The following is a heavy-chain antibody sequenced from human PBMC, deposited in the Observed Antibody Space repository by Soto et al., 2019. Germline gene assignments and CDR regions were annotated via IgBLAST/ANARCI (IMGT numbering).Heavy chain of an antibody. CDR2: IYYAGTT. CDR1: GASFSPNY. Sequence: SETLSLTCTVSGASFSPNYWAWIRQPPGKGLEWIGDIYYAGTTSYNPSLESRVTISVDTSKNQFSLKLSSMTAADTAVYFCARGRPWELYDYWGQGTLVTVSS. D-gene: IGHD1-26*01. V-gene: IGHV4-59*12. J-gene: IGHJ4*02. CDR3: ARGRPWELYDY.